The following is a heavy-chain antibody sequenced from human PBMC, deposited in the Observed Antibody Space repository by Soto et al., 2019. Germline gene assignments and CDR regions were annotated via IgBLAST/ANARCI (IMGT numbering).Heavy chain of an antibody. V-gene: IGHV1-18*04. D-gene: IGHD1-1*01. J-gene: IGHJ4*02. Sequence: ASVKVSCKASGYTFTSYGISWVRQAPGQGLEWMGWISAYNGNTNYAQKLQGRVTMTTDTSTTTAYMELRSLRSDDTAVYYCARGQKLFQDGRFDYWGQGTLVTVSS. CDR3: ARGQKLFQDGRFDY. CDR2: ISAYNGNT. CDR1: GYTFTSYG.